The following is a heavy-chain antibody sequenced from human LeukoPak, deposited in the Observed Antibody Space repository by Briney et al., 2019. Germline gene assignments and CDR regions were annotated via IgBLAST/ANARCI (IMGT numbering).Heavy chain of an antibody. J-gene: IGHJ4*02. CDR3: ARGVYIAAAQYGY. CDR2: IFYTGSN. Sequence: SETLSLTCTVSGGSVSSDYWSWIRQAPGKGLEWIGFIFYTGSNNYNPSLKSRVTMSVDTSKNQFSLRLNSVTAADTAVYYCARGVYIAAAQYGYWGQGTLVTVSS. D-gene: IGHD6-13*01. V-gene: IGHV4-59*08. CDR1: GGSVSSDY.